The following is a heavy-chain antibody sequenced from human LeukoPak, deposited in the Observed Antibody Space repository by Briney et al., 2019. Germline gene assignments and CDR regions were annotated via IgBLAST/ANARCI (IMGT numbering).Heavy chain of an antibody. CDR1: GYTFTNYA. J-gene: IGHJ5*02. CDR2: INAGNGDT. D-gene: IGHD6-19*01. V-gene: IGHV1-3*01. Sequence: ASVKVSCKASGYTFTNYAVNWLRQAPGQRLEWMGWINAGNGDTKFSQNYQARVTITRDASASTAYMELSSLRSEDTAVYYCAREVTAVADARVQWFDPWGQGTLVTVSS. CDR3: AREVTAVADARVQWFDP.